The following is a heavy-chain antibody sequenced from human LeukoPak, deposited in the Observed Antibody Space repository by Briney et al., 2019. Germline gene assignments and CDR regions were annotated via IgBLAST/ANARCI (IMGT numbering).Heavy chain of an antibody. Sequence: PSETLSLTCTVSGGSISTYYWSWIRQPPGKGLEWIGYIYYTGSTTYNPSLKSRVSISVDTSKNKFSLDLNSVSAADTAVYYCARGRGDARGTSFDPWGQGTLVTVSS. D-gene: IGHD3-10*01. J-gene: IGHJ5*02. CDR2: IYYTGST. CDR3: ARGRGDARGTSFDP. CDR1: GGSISTYY. V-gene: IGHV4-59*01.